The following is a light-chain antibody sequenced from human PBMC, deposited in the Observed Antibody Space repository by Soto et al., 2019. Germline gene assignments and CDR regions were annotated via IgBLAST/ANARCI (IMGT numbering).Light chain of an antibody. CDR2: AAS. CDR1: QSISTY. V-gene: IGKV1-16*01. J-gene: IGKJ1*01. Sequence: DIQMTQSPSSLSSSVGDIVTITFRASQSISTYLNWYHQKPGKAPDLLIYAASSLKSGVPSRFSGSGSGTHFTLTISSLHPDDFATYYCQKYNSYPWKFGQGTKVDIK. CDR3: QKYNSYPWK.